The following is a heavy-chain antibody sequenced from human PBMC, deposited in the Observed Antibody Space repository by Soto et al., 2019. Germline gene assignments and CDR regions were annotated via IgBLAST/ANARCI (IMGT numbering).Heavy chain of an antibody. CDR1: GGPMNNYY. CDR3: ARQGFGELPGLVDV. D-gene: IGHD3-10*01. V-gene: IGHV4-59*08. Sequence: QVQLQESGPGLVKPSETLSLTCTISGGPMNNYYCSWFRQPRGQGLEWIGYMGYNGFTRYNPSLRSRVAISLATDKNQFSLNLSSVTAADTALYYCARQGFGELPGLVDVWGQGITVTVSS. J-gene: IGHJ6*02. CDR2: MGYNGFT.